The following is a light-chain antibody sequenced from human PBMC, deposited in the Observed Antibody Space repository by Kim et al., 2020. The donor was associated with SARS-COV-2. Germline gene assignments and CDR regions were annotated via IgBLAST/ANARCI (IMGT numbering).Light chain of an antibody. CDR3: QAWDSSTWV. V-gene: IGLV3-1*01. Sequence: YELTQPPSVSVSPGQTASITCSGDKLGDNYACWYQQKPGQSPVLVIYQDTKRPSGIHERFSGSNSGNTATLTISGTQAMDEADYYCQAWDSSTWVFGGGTQLTVL. CDR2: QDT. J-gene: IGLJ3*02. CDR1: KLGDNY.